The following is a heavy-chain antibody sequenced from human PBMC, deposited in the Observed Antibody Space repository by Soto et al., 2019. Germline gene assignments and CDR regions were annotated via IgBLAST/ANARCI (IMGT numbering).Heavy chain of an antibody. V-gene: IGHV3-48*02. CDR2: ISYDSDTI. CDR3: ARLYYDYV. D-gene: IGHD3-3*01. Sequence: GGSLRLSCAGSGFTFGTYSMNWVRQAAGKGLEWIAYISYDSDTIQYANSVKGRFTISRDNAKNSLYLQMNSLRDEDTAVYYCARLYYDYVWGQGTTVTVSS. CDR1: GFTFGTYS. J-gene: IGHJ6*02.